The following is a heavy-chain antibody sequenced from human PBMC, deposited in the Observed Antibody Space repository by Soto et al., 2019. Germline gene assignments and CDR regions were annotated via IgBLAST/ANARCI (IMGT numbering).Heavy chain of an antibody. Sequence: SVKVSCKASGGTFSSYAISWVRQAPGQVLEWMGGIIPIFGTANYAQKFQGRVTITADESTSTAYMELSSLRSEDTAVYYCASLVGCSGGSCYPGNYYFDYWGQGTLVTVSS. V-gene: IGHV1-69*13. CDR1: GGTFSSYA. D-gene: IGHD2-15*01. CDR3: ASLVGCSGGSCYPGNYYFDY. J-gene: IGHJ4*02. CDR2: IIPIFGTA.